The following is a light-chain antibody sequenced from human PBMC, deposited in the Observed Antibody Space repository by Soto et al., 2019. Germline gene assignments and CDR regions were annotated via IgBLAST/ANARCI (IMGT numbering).Light chain of an antibody. CDR3: SSFAGNNNLV. CDR1: SSDVGGYNY. J-gene: IGLJ2*01. V-gene: IGLV2-8*01. CDR2: EVS. Sequence: SALTQPPSASGSPGQSVTLSCTGTSSDVGGYNYVSWYQQHPGKAPKLMISEVSKRPSGVHDRFSGSKSGNTASLTVSGLQADNGADYYCSSFAGNNNLVFGGGTKLTVL.